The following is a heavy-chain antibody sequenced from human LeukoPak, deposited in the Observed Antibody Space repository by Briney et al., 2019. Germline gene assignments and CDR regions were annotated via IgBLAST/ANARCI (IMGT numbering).Heavy chain of an antibody. D-gene: IGHD4-17*01. CDR2: ISGSGGST. Sequence: PGGSLRLSCAASGLTFSSYAMNWVRQAPGKGLEWVSVISGSGGSTYYADSVKGRFTISRDNSKNTLYLQMNSLRAEDTAVYYCAKDYRAVTTVYFDYWGQGTLVTVSS. V-gene: IGHV3-23*01. CDR3: AKDYRAVTTVYFDY. J-gene: IGHJ4*02. CDR1: GLTFSSYA.